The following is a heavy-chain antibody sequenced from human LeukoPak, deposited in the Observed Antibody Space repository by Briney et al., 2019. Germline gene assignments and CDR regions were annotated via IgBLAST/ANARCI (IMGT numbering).Heavy chain of an antibody. J-gene: IGHJ3*02. CDR3: ASGNTTGYSGDAFNI. Sequence: PGGSLRLSCVASGFTFSRYGMHWVRQAPGKGLEWVAIIWYDGSNKYYADSVEGRFTISRDTSKNTLYMQMDSLRAEDTAVYYCASGNTTGYSGDAFNIWGQGTMVTVSS. D-gene: IGHD3-9*01. CDR1: GFTFSRYG. CDR2: IWYDGSNK. V-gene: IGHV3-33*03.